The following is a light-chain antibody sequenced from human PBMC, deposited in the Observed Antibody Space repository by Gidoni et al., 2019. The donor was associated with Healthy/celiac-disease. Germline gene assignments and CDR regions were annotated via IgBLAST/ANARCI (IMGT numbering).Light chain of an antibody. CDR3: QQYNSYPQT. V-gene: IGKV1-8*01. CDR2: AAS. J-gene: IGKJ1*01. Sequence: AIRMTQSPSSFAASTGDRVTITCRASQGISSYLAWYQQKPGKAPKLLIYAASTLQSGVPSRFSGSGSGTDFTLTISCLQSEDFAIYYCQQYNSYPQTFGQGTKVEIK. CDR1: QGISSY.